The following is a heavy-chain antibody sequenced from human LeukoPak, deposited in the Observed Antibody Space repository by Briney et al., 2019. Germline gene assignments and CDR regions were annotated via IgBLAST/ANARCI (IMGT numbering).Heavy chain of an antibody. J-gene: IGHJ6*01. Sequence: ASVKVSCKASGYTFTSYDINWVRQATGQGLEWMGWMNPNSGNTGYAQKFQGRVTMTRNTPISTAYMELSSLRSEDTAVYYCARAWAYCGGDCYSGDYYYGMDVWGQGATVTVSS. D-gene: IGHD2-21*02. CDR2: MNPNSGNT. CDR1: GYTFTSYD. CDR3: ARAWAYCGGDCYSGDYYYGMDV. V-gene: IGHV1-8*01.